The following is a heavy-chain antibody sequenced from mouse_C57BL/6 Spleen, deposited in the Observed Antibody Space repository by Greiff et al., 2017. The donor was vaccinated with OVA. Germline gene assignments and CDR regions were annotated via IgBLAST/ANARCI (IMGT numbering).Heavy chain of an antibody. CDR1: GYTFTSYW. Sequence: QVQLQQPGAELVRPGTSVKLSCKASGYTFTSYWMHWVKQRPGQGLEWIGVIDPSDSYTNYNQKFKGKATLTVDTSSSTAYMQLSSLTSEDSAVYYCARRPEGYAMDYWGQGTSVTVSS. CDR2: IDPSDSYT. J-gene: IGHJ4*01. V-gene: IGHV1-59*01. CDR3: ARRPEGYAMDY.